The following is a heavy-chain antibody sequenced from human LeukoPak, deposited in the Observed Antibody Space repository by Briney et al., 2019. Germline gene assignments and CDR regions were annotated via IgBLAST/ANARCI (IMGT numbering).Heavy chain of an antibody. CDR2: ISAYNGNT. D-gene: IGHD4-17*01. CDR1: GYTFTSHG. Sequence: ASVKVSCKASGYTFTSHGICWVRQAPGQGLEWMRWISAYNGNTNYAQKLQGRVTMTTETSTSTAYMELRSLRSDDTAVYYCARDRTVTTRRYYYYYGMDVWGQGTTVTVS. J-gene: IGHJ6*02. V-gene: IGHV1-18*01. CDR3: ARDRTVTTRRYYYYYGMDV.